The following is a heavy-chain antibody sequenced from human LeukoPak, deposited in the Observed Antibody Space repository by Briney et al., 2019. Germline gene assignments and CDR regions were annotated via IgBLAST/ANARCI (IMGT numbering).Heavy chain of an antibody. V-gene: IGHV1-2*02. CDR2: ITPNSGGT. D-gene: IGHD4-23*01. CDR1: GYTFTGYY. CDR3: ARDNSIHERGWWFDP. Sequence: ASVKVSCKASGYTFTGYYMHWVRQSPGQGLEWMGWITPNSGGTNYAQKFQGRVTMTRDTAISTDYMELSSLKSDDTAVYYCARDNSIHERGWWFDPWGQGTLVTVSS. J-gene: IGHJ5*02.